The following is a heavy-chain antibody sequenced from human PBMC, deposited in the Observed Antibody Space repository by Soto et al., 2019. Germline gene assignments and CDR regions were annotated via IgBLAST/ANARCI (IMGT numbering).Heavy chain of an antibody. CDR3: ARGGIGLVRDAGSGGYFDL. CDR2: IIPIFGTA. J-gene: IGHJ2*01. Sequence: QVQLVQSGAEVKKPGSSVKVSCKASGGTFSSYAISWVRQAPGQGLEWMGGIIPIFGTANYAQKCQGRVTLTADESTEPSCIELSSLGAEAAAVYYCARGGIGLVRDAGSGGYFDLWGRGTLVTVSS. D-gene: IGHD2-2*01. CDR1: GGTFSSYA. V-gene: IGHV1-69*12.